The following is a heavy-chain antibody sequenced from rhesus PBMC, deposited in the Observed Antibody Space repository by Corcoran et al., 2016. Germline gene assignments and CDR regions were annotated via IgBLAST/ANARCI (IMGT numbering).Heavy chain of an antibody. D-gene: IGHD3-3*01. CDR2: ISGSGGST. Sequence: QLPLQESGPGPVKPSESLSLTSAVSGGAPTTNHRTRIPPPPRTSRPRTGRISGSGGSTDYNPSLESRVTISTDTSKTQFSLKLSSVTAADTAVYYCAGGPPDFWSCYWSVVSLDVWGRGVLVTVSS. CDR1: GGAPTTNH. J-gene: IGHJ5-2*02. V-gene: IGHV4-173*01. CDR3: AGGPPDFWSCYWSVVSLDV.